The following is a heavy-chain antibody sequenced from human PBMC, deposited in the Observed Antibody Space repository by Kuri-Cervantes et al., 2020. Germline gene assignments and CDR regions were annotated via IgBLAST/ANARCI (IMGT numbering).Heavy chain of an antibody. CDR2: SFYSGSGSF. D-gene: IGHD6-19*01. CDR1: GGSVNSDNYH. CDR3: ARGTAVAGTIDY. Sequence: GSLRLSCTVSGGSVNSDNYHCSWIRQSPGKGLEWIGHSFYSGSGSFDYHPSLKSRVTISVDKSKNQFSLKLSSVTAADTAVYYCARGTAVAGTIDYWGQGTPVTVSS. V-gene: IGHV4-61*01. J-gene: IGHJ4*02.